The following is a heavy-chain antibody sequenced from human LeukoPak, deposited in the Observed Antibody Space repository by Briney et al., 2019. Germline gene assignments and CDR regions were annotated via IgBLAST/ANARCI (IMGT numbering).Heavy chain of an antibody. J-gene: IGHJ3*02. CDR2: ISYDGSNK. CDR3: ATSLYDQLERRAFDI. D-gene: IGHD1-1*01. V-gene: IGHV3-30*04. CDR1: GFTFSSYA. Sequence: HSGRSLRLSCAASGFTFSSYAMHWVRQAPGKGLEGVAFISYDGSNKYYADSVKGRFTISRDNSKNTLYLQMNSLRAEDTAVYYCATSLYDQLERRAFDIWGQGTMVTVSS.